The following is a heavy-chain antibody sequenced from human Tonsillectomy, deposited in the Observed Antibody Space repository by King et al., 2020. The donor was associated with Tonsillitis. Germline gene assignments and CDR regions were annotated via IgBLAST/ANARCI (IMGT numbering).Heavy chain of an antibody. CDR2: ISVYNGNI. V-gene: IGHV1-18*01. Sequence: QLVQSGAEVKKTGASVKVSCKASGYTFTSYGISWVRQAPGQGLEWMGWISVYNGNINYAEKLQGRVTMTTDTSTSTAYMELRKLRYDDTAVYYSASDVDIVPTTVDYWGQRTLFTVSS. D-gene: IGHD5-12*01. J-gene: IGHJ4*02. CDR1: GYTFTSYG. CDR3: ASDVDIVPTTVDY.